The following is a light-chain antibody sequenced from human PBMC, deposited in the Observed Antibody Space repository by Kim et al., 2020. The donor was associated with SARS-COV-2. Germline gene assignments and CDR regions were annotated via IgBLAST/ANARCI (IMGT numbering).Light chain of an antibody. V-gene: IGLV1-47*01. CDR3: ATWDGSLNGVI. Sequence: GQRVTISCSGSQSNVGSKFVYWYQQFPGKAPKILVYSNGQRPSGVPDRFSAAKSGTSAFLAISGLRSEDEAEYFCATWDGSLNGVIIGGGTQLTVL. CDR2: SNG. J-gene: IGLJ2*01. CDR1: QSNVGSKF.